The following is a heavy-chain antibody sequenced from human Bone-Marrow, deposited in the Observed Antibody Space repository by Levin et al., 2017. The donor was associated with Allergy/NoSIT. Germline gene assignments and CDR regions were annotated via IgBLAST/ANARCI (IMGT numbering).Heavy chain of an antibody. CDR3: ANSRSSGFYSSPPDAFDF. Sequence: TGGSLRLSCAASGFSFGSYGMSWVRQAPGKGLEWVSGLSGSGEWVSGTSGGAAGTYYADSVQGRFTISRDNSNNMVYLQMNTMRVEDTAIYYCANSRSSGFYSSPPDAFDFWGQGTMVTVSA. CDR2: TSGGAAGT. CDR1: GFSFGSYG. D-gene: IGHD3-22*01. J-gene: IGHJ3*01. V-gene: IGHV3-23*01.